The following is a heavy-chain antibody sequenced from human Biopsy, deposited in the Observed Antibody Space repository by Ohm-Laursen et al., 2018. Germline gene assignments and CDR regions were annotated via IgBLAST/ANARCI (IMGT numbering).Heavy chain of an antibody. CDR1: SYTFTNYG. V-gene: IGHV1-18*01. CDR3: ARDRWPHVTLLGLVVFDF. D-gene: IGHD3-3*01. Sequence: SVKVSCKASSYTFTNYGIIWVRQAPGQGLEWMGWISPYNGDTDYAQKLQGRVTLTTDTSTSTAYMDLRSLRSDDTAVYYCARDRWPHVTLLGLVVFDFWGQRTLVIVSS. J-gene: IGHJ4*02. CDR2: ISPYNGDT.